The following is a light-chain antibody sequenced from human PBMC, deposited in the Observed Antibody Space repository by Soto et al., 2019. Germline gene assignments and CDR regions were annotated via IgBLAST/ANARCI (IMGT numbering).Light chain of an antibody. V-gene: IGKV3-20*01. J-gene: IGKJ1*01. CDR3: QQYGSSPWT. Sequence: EIMLTQSPGTLSLSPGERATLSCRASQTVSTNYLAWYQQKPGQAPRLLIYGASKRATGIPDRFSGSGSGTDFTLTISRLEPEDFAVYYCQQYGSSPWTFGQGTKVDIK. CDR1: QTVSTNY. CDR2: GAS.